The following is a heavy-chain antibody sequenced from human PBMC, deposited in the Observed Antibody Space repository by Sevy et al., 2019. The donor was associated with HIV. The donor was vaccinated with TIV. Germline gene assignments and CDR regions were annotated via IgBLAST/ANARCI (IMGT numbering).Heavy chain of an antibody. Sequence: GGSLRLSCAASGFTFGTFGMHWVRQAPGKGLEWVAVISYDGSSKYYGDSVKGRFIISRDNSKNTLYLQMSSLRPEETAMYYCAKDFTGYNGMDVWGQGTTVTVSS. CDR1: GFTFGTFG. CDR3: AKDFTGYNGMDV. V-gene: IGHV3-30*18. J-gene: IGHJ6*02. CDR2: ISYDGSSK. D-gene: IGHD3-9*01.